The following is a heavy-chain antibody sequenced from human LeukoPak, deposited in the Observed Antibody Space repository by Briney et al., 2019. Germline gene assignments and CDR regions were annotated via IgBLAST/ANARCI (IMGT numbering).Heavy chain of an antibody. CDR1: GYTFTGYY. CDR3: ARGTIRLGGATYVY. J-gene: IGHJ4*02. CDR2: INPNSGGT. V-gene: IGHV1-2*02. D-gene: IGHD1-26*01. Sequence: ASVKVSCKASGYTFTGYYMHWVRQAPGQGLEWMGWINPNSGGTNYAQKFQGRVTMTRNTSISTAYMELSSLRSEDTAVYYCARGTIRLGGATYVYWGQGTLVTVSS.